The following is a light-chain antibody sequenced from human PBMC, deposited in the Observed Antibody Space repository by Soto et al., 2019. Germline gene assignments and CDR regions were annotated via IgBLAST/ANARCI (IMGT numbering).Light chain of an antibody. J-gene: IGKJ4*01. CDR1: QAINNY. CDR2: AAS. V-gene: IGKV1-9*01. CDR3: QQLHTYPLA. Sequence: DIQLTQSPSFLSASLGARVTITCRASQAINNYLAWYQQKPGGPPKLLIYAASTLHGVTSRFSADGSGTELTLTIRRLQPEDFATYFCQQLHTYPLAFGAGTKVDIX.